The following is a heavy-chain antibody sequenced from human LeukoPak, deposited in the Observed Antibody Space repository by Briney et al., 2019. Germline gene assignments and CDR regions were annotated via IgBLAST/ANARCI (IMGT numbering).Heavy chain of an antibody. J-gene: IGHJ3*02. CDR2: IYYSGST. V-gene: IGHV4-39*07. CDR3: ARALTLYYYDSSGYHDAFDI. D-gene: IGHD3-22*01. CDR1: GGSISSSSYY. Sequence: PSETLSLTCTVSGGSISSSSYYWGWIRQPPGKGLEWIGSIYYSGSTNYNPSLKSRVTISVDTSKNQFSLKLSSVTAADTAVYYCARALTLYYYDSSGYHDAFDIWGQGTMVTVSS.